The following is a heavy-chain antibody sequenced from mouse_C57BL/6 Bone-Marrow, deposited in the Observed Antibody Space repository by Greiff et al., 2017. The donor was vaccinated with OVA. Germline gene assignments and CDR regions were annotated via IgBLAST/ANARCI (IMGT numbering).Heavy chain of an antibody. V-gene: IGHV3-6*01. D-gene: IGHD1-1*02. CDR2: ISYDGSN. CDR3: ARGLSGY. Sequence: ESGPGLVKPSQSLSLTCSVTGYSITSGYYWNWIRQFPGNKLEWMGYISYDGSNNYNPSLKNRISITRDTSKNQFFLKLNSVTTEDTATYYCARGLSGYWGQGTTLTVSS. J-gene: IGHJ2*01. CDR1: GYSITSGYY.